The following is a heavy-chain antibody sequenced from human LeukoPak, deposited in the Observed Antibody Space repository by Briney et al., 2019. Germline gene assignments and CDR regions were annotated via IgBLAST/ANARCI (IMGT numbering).Heavy chain of an antibody. V-gene: IGHV7-4-1*02. CDR3: ARGSWELGEWGLSVFDY. D-gene: IGHD1-26*01. CDR1: GYTFTIYA. Sequence: ASVNVSCKASGYTFTIYATNWVRQAPGQGLEWMGWINTNTGNPTYAQGFTGRFVFSLDTSVSTAYLQISSLKAEDTAVYYCARGSWELGEWGLSVFDYWGQGTLVTVSS. CDR2: INTNTGNP. J-gene: IGHJ4*02.